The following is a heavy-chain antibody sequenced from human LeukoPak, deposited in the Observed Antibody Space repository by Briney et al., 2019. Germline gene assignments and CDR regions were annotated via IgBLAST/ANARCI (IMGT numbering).Heavy chain of an antibody. D-gene: IGHD5-18*01. Sequence: SETLSLTCTVSGGSINSGGYYWSWIRQHPGKGLEWIGYIYYSGSTYYNPSLKSRVTISVDTSKNQFSLKLSSVTAADTAVYYRARVFNPAMVDSWGQGTLVTVSS. CDR1: GGSINSGGYY. CDR3: ARVFNPAMVDS. V-gene: IGHV4-31*03. J-gene: IGHJ4*02. CDR2: IYYSGST.